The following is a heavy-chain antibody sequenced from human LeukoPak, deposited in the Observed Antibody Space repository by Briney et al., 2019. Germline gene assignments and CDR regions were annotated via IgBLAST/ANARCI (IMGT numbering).Heavy chain of an antibody. CDR2: IYYDGTNR. D-gene: IGHD4-23*01. J-gene: IGHJ4*02. Sequence: PGGSLRLSCTASGFSFSIFGMHWVRQAPGKGLEWVTLIYYDGTNRYYADSVKGRFTVSRDNSNNTVYLQMNSLRVEDTAVYYCARQTTVATDFWGQGTLVTVSS. V-gene: IGHV3-33*01. CDR1: GFSFSIFG. CDR3: ARQTTVATDF.